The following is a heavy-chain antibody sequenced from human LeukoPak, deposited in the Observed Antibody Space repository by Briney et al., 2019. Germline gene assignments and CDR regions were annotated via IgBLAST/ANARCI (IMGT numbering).Heavy chain of an antibody. J-gene: IGHJ3*02. CDR2: IRYDGSNK. CDR3: ARGPTTYYYDSSGHHSRAFDI. D-gene: IGHD3-22*01. V-gene: IGHV3-30*02. Sequence: GSLRLSCAASGFTFSSYGMHWVRQAPGKGLEWVAFIRYDGSNKYYADSVKGRFTISRDNSKNTLYLQMNSLRAEDTAVYYCARGPTTYYYDSSGHHSRAFDIWGQGTMVTVSS. CDR1: GFTFSSYG.